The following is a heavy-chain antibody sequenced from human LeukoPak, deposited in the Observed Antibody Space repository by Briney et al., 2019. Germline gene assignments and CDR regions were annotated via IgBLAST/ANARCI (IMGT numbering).Heavy chain of an antibody. J-gene: IGHJ4*02. D-gene: IGHD3-22*01. Sequence: GGSLRLSCAASGFTFNNYAMTWVRQSPRKGLEWVASISGRGGTTDYADSVKGRFTISSDNSQNTLYLQMNSLRAEDTAVYYCAKEENDYYDSSGYYPIDSWGQGTLVTVSS. V-gene: IGHV3-23*01. CDR3: AKEENDYYDSSGYYPIDS. CDR2: ISGRGGTT. CDR1: GFTFNNYA.